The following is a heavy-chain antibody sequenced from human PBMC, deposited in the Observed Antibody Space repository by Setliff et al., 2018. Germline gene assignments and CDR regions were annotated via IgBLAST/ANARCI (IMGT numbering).Heavy chain of an antibody. J-gene: IGHJ6*03. CDR2: IHTTWST. CDR1: GESIDSVATGNHY. Sequence: PSETLSLTCIVSGESIDSVATGNHYWNWIRQPAGKGLEWIGRIHTTWSTNYNPSLRSRVSISLDTSKSQFFLKLNSVTAADTAVYYCARVWFGNMDVWGKGTTVTVSS. CDR3: ARVWFGNMDV. D-gene: IGHD3-10*01. V-gene: IGHV4-61*02.